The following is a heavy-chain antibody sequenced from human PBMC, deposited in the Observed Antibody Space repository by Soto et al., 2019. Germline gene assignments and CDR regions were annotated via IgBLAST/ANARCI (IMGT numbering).Heavy chain of an antibody. V-gene: IGHV4-30-2*01. CDR1: GDSISRGDYS. J-gene: IGHJ6*02. Sequence: QLQLQESGSGLVRPSQTLSLTCAVSGDSISRGDYSWNCIRQPPGKGLEWIGNIYHSGTTSYNPSLKSRLTISVDRSENQFSLRLTSLTAADSAVYYCARLSPTTYYGMDVWGQGTTVTVSS. CDR3: ARLSPTTYYGMDV. D-gene: IGHD1-7*01. CDR2: IYHSGTT.